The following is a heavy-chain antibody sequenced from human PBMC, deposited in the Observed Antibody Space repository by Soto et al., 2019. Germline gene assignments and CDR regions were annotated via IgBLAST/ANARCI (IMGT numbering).Heavy chain of an antibody. CDR3: ARGYYDSSGYYSSS. Sequence: SGTLSLTCTFSGGSLSSYYWGLVRQPPGKGLEWIGYIYYSGSTNYNPSLKSRVTISVDTSKNQFSLKLSSVTAADTAVYYCARGYYDSSGYYSSSWGQGTLVTVSS. CDR2: IYYSGST. J-gene: IGHJ5*02. D-gene: IGHD3-22*01. CDR1: GGSLSSYY. V-gene: IGHV4-59*01.